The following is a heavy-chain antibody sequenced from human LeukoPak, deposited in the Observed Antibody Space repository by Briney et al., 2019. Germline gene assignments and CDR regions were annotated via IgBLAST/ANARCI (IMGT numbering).Heavy chain of an antibody. CDR3: ARGPNYYGSGSYGYNWFDP. D-gene: IGHD3-10*01. Sequence: PGGSLRLSCAASGFTFSTYWMNWVRQAPGKGLEWVASTKEDGTEKYYVDSVRGRFTLSRDNAKNALYLQMNSLRAEDTAVYYCARGPNYYGSGSYGYNWFDPWGQGTLVTVSS. J-gene: IGHJ5*02. V-gene: IGHV3-7*04. CDR1: GFTFSTYW. CDR2: TKEDGTEK.